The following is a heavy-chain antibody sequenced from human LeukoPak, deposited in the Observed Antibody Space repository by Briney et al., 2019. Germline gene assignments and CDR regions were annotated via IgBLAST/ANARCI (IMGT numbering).Heavy chain of an antibody. V-gene: IGHV3-30-3*01. Sequence: GRSLRLSCAASGFTFSSYAMHWVRQAPGKGLEWVAAISYDGCNKYYADSVKGRSTISRDNSKNTLYLQMNSLRAEDTAVYYCARDRNGSTWTKYYYCGMDVWGQGTTVTVSS. CDR2: ISYDGCNK. D-gene: IGHD1-1*01. J-gene: IGHJ6*02. CDR3: ARDRNGSTWTKYYYCGMDV. CDR1: GFTFSSYA.